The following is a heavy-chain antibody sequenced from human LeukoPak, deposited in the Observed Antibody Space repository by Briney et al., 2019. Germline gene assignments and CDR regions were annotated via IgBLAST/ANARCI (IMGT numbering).Heavy chain of an antibody. D-gene: IGHD3-22*01. J-gene: IGHJ4*02. CDR2: IWADGAP. Sequence: SETLSLTCTVSGGSISSYYWSWIRQPAGKGLEWIGRIWADGAPTYRPSLKSRVTISVDTSKNQFSLRLSSVTAADTAVYYCARGRDSRGYQFMGFDSWGQGALVTVSS. V-gene: IGHV4-4*07. CDR1: GGSISSYY. CDR3: ARGRDSRGYQFMGFDS.